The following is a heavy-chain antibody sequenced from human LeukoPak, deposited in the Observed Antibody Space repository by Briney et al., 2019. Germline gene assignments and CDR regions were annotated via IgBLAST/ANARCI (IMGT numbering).Heavy chain of an antibody. CDR1: GGSISSGGYY. Sequence: SQTLSLTCTVSGGSISSGGYYWSWIRQHPGKGLEWIGYIYYSGSTYYNPSLKSRVTISVDTSKNQFSLKLSSVTAADTAVYYCARVNPGPMFGFGGGFDYWGQGALVTVSS. CDR3: ARVNPGPMFGFGGGFDY. V-gene: IGHV4-31*03. CDR2: IYYSGST. D-gene: IGHD3-16*01. J-gene: IGHJ4*02.